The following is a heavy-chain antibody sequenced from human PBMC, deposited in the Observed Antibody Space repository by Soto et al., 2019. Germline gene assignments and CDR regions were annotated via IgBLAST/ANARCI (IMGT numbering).Heavy chain of an antibody. CDR2: LYYRGNT. D-gene: IGHD3-22*01. CDR1: GDSISSADYY. Sequence: ASETLSLTCTVSGDSISSADYYWTWIRQHPGKGLEWIGYLYYRGNTYYNPSLKSRVTISSDTSKNQFSLKLSSVTAADTAVYYCASTSYYDNTGRFDNWGQGILVTVSS. V-gene: IGHV4-31*03. J-gene: IGHJ4*02. CDR3: ASTSYYDNTGRFDN.